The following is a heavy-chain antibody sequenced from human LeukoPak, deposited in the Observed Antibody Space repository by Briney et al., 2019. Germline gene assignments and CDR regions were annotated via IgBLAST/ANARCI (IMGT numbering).Heavy chain of an antibody. Sequence: SETLSLTCTVSGGSISDYFWSWIRQPPGKGLEWIGYMYYSGSTNYNPSFKSRVTISVGTSKNQFPLKLSSVTAADTAVYYCARYDFNKFFDYWGQGTLVTVSS. V-gene: IGHV4-59*01. CDR3: ARYDFNKFFDY. D-gene: IGHD3-3*01. CDR1: GGSISDYF. CDR2: MYYSGST. J-gene: IGHJ4*02.